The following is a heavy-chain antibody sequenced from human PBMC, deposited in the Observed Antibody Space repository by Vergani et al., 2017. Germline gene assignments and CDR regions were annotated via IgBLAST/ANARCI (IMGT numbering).Heavy chain of an antibody. V-gene: IGHV4-61*02. Sequence: QVQLQESGPGLVKPSQTLSLTCTVSGGSISSGSYYWSWIRQPAGKGLEWIGRIYTSGSTNYNPSLKSRGTISVDTSKNQFSLKLSSVTAADTAVYYCARSSLSSTYNWFDPWGQGTLVTVSS. D-gene: IGHD6-13*01. J-gene: IGHJ5*02. CDR3: ARSSLSSTYNWFDP. CDR2: IYTSGST. CDR1: GGSISSGSYY.